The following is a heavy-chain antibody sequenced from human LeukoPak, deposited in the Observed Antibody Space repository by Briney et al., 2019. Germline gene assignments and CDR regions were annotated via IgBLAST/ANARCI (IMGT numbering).Heavy chain of an antibody. D-gene: IGHD3/OR15-3a*01. J-gene: IGHJ4*02. V-gene: IGHV3-72*01. CDR2: VRSKANSYTT. Sequence: GGSLRLSCAASGFTFSNHYMDWVRQAPGKGLEWVGRVRSKANSYTTEYAASVKGRFTISRDDSKNSLYPQMDSLKTEDSAVYYCASHKDRTGYYFDYWGQGALVTVSS. CDR3: ASHKDRTGYYFDY. CDR1: GFTFSNHY.